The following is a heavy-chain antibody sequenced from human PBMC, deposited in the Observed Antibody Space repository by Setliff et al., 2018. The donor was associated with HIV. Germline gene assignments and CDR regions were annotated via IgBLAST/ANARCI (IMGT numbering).Heavy chain of an antibody. Sequence: ASVKVSCKGSGYTFTSYPIHWVRQAPGQRLERMGWINPNSGGTNHAQKFQGRVTMTRDTSSSTAYMELSRLRSDDTAVYYCATKVYCTNGVCLDAFDLWGQGTMVTVSS. CDR3: ATKVYCTNGVCLDAFDL. D-gene: IGHD2-8*01. CDR1: GYTFTSYP. J-gene: IGHJ3*01. V-gene: IGHV1-2*02. CDR2: INPNSGGT.